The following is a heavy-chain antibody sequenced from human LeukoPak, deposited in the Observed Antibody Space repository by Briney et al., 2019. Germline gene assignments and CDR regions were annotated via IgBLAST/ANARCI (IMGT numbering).Heavy chain of an antibody. CDR2: IYYSGST. J-gene: IGHJ6*03. V-gene: IGHV4-59*01. CDR3: ARISRGYYYYFYYMDV. CDR1: GGSISSYY. Sequence: SETLSLTCTVSGGSISSYYWSWIRQPPGKGLEWIGHIYYSGSTNYNPSLKSRVTISVDTSKNQFSLKLSSVTAADTAVYYCARISRGYYYYFYYMDVWGRGTTVTISS.